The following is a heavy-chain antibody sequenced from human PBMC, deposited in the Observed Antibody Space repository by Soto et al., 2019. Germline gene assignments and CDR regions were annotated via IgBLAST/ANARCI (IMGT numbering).Heavy chain of an antibody. CDR3: ARDDIRAFDI. Sequence: QVQLVESGGGVVQPGRSLRLSCAASGFTFSRYGMHWVRQAPGKGLEWVAVIWCDGSNKYYADSVKGRFTISRDNSKNTLYLQMNSLRAEDTAVYYCARDDIRAFDIWGQGTMVTVSS. CDR2: IWCDGSNK. CDR1: GFTFSRYG. V-gene: IGHV3-33*01. J-gene: IGHJ3*02.